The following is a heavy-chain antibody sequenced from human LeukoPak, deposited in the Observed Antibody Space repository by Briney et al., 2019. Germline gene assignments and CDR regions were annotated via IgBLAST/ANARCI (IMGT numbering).Heavy chain of an antibody. CDR2: INAGNGNT. CDR1: GYTFTSYA. V-gene: IGHV1-3*01. Sequence: GASVKVSCKASGYTFTSYAMHWVRQAPGQRLEWMGWINAGNGNTKYSQKFQGRVTITRDTSASTAYMELSSLRSEDTAVYYCARGRGVGATNPLWNWGQGTLVTVSS. D-gene: IGHD1-26*01. CDR3: ARGRGVGATNPLWN. J-gene: IGHJ4*02.